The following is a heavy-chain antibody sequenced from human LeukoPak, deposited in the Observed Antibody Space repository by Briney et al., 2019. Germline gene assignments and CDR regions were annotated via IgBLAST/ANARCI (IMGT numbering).Heavy chain of an antibody. CDR2: ISGSGGST. J-gene: IGHJ4*02. V-gene: IGHV3-23*01. D-gene: IGHD6-19*01. CDR1: GFTFSTYN. CDR3: AKDLSVAGN. Sequence: GGSLRLSCAASGFTFSTYNMNWVRQAPGKGLEWVSAISGSGGSTYYADSVKGRFTISRDNSKNTLYLQMNSLRAEDTAVYYCAKDLSVAGNWGQGTLVTVSS.